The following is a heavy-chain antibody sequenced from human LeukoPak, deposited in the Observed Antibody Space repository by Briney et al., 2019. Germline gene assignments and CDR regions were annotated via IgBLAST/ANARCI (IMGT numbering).Heavy chain of an antibody. CDR2: VYFSGST. V-gene: IGHV4-59*01. CDR3: ARETYYYGMDV. Sequence: SETLSLTCTVSGGSISSYYWSWIRQPPGKGLEWIGYVYFSGSTNYNPSLKSRVTISVDTSKNQFSLKLSSVTAADTAVYYCARETYYYGMDVWGQGTTVTVSS. CDR1: GGSISSYY. J-gene: IGHJ6*02.